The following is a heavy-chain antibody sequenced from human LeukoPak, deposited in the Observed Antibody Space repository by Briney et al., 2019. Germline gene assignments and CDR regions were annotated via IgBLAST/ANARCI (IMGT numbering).Heavy chain of an antibody. Sequence: SQTLSLTCTVSGGSISSGGYYWSWIRQHPGKGLEWIGYIYYSGSTYYNPSLKSRVTISVDTSKNQFSLKLSSVTAADTAVYYCARSSGEWEPLEYWGQGTLVTVSS. CDR2: IYYSGST. J-gene: IGHJ4*02. CDR3: ARSSGEWEPLEY. D-gene: IGHD1-26*01. V-gene: IGHV4-31*03. CDR1: GGSISSGGYY.